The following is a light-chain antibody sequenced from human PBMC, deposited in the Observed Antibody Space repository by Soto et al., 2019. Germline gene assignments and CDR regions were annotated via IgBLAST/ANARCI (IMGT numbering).Light chain of an antibody. CDR3: SSYGGSNNLL. CDR2: EVN. J-gene: IGLJ2*01. V-gene: IGLV2-8*01. Sequence: QSVLTQPPSASGSPGQSVTISCTGTSNDVGAYNVISWYQQHPGKAPKLMIYEVNKRPSGVPDRFSGSKSGNTASLTVSGLQAEDEADYYCSSYGGSNNLLFGGGTKLTVL. CDR1: SNDVGAYNV.